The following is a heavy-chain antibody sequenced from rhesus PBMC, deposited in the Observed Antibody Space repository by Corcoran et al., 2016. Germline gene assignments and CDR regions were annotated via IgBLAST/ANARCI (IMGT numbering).Heavy chain of an antibody. D-gene: IGHD5-24*01. CDR2: ISGSGGST. J-gene: IGHJ4*01. Sequence: QVQLQESGPGLVKPSETLSLTCAGPGGSIRSNSWTWIRQPPGKGLEWIGRISGSGGSTDYNPSLKSRVTISPDTSKNQFSLKLSSVTAADTAVYYCARDIVGTNFDYWGQGVLVTVSS. V-gene: IGHV4-173*01. CDR1: GGSIRSNS. CDR3: ARDIVGTNFDY.